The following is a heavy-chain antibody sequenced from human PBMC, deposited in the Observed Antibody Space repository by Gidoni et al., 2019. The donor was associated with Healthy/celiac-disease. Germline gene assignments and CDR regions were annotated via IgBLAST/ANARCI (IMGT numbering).Heavy chain of an antibody. V-gene: IGHV3-30*03. Sequence: QVQLVESGGGVVQPGRSLRLSCAASGFTFSSYGMHWVRQAPGKGLEGVAVIAYDGSNKYYADSVKGRFTISRDNSKNTLYLQMNSLRAEDTAVYYCATGGRVWEYCSGGSCPPPFDYWGQGTLVTVSS. J-gene: IGHJ4*02. CDR1: GFTFSSYG. D-gene: IGHD2-15*01. CDR3: ATGGRVWEYCSGGSCPPPFDY. CDR2: IAYDGSNK.